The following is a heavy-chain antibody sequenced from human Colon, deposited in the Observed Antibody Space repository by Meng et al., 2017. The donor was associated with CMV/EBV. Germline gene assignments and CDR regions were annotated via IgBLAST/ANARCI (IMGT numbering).Heavy chain of an antibody. CDR3: ARGTPVSYYYDSSGPPSLGY. J-gene: IGHJ4*02. V-gene: IGHV4-34*01. Sequence: SETLSLTCAVYGGSFSGHYWSWIRQPPGKGLEWIGEINHSGSTNYNPSLKSGVTISVETSKNQFSLRLSSVTAADTAVYYCARGTPVSYYYDSSGPPSLGYWGQGTLVTVSS. D-gene: IGHD3-22*01. CDR1: GGSFSGHY. CDR2: INHSGST.